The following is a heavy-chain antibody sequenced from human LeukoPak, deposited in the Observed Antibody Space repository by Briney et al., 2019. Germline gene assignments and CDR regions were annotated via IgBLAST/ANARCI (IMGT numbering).Heavy chain of an antibody. CDR1: GYTFTGKF. CDR2: IDPNSGGT. D-gene: IGHD3/OR15-3a*01. Sequence: ASVKVSCKASGYTFTGKFIHWVRQAPGQGLEWMGWIDPNSGGTDYAQKFRGRVIMTRDTSTSTAYMDLSSLISDDTAVYYCARDREGLAYFDYWGQGTLVTVSS. V-gene: IGHV1-2*02. J-gene: IGHJ4*02. CDR3: ARDREGLAYFDY.